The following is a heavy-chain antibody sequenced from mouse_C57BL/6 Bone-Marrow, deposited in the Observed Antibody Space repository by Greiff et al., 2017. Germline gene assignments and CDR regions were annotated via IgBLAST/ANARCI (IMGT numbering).Heavy chain of an antibody. CDR1: GYSFTGYF. D-gene: IGHD1-1*01. J-gene: IGHJ2*01. V-gene: IGHV1-20*01. Sequence: EVKLEESGPELVKPGDSVKISCKASGYSFTGYFMNWVMQSHGKSLEWIGRINPYNGDTFYNQKFKGKATLTVDKSSSTAHMELRSLTSEDSAVYYCARYYGSTYFDYWGQGTTLTVSS. CDR3: ARYYGSTYFDY. CDR2: INPYNGDT.